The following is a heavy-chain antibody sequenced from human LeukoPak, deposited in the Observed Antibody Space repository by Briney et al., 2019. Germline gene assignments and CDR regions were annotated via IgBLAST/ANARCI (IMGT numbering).Heavy chain of an antibody. J-gene: IGHJ3*02. V-gene: IGHV4-34*01. D-gene: IGHD3-10*01. CDR2: INHSGST. CDR1: GGSFSGYY. CDR3: ARPHNFYYYGSGKAFDI. Sequence: PSETLSLTCAVYGGSFSGYYWSWIRQPPGKGLEWIGEINHSGSTNYNPSLKSRVTISVDTSKNQFSLKLSSVTAADTAVYYCARPHNFYYYGSGKAFDIWGQGTMVTVSS.